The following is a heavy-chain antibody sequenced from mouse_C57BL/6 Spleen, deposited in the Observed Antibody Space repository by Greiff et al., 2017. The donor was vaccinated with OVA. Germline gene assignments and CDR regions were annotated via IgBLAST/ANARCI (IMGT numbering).Heavy chain of an antibody. Sequence: QLQQSGAELARPGASVQLSCKASGYTFTSYGISWVKQRTGQGLEWIGEIYPRSGNTYYNEKFKGKATLTADKSSSTAYMELRSLTSEDSAVYFCARSRSLYAMDYWGQGTSVTVSS. V-gene: IGHV1-81*01. CDR1: GYTFTSYG. J-gene: IGHJ4*01. CDR3: ARSRSLYAMDY. CDR2: IYPRSGNT.